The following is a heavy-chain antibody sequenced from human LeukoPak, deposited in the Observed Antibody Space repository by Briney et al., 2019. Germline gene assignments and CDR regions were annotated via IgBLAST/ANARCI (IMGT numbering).Heavy chain of an antibody. CDR2: INSDGSTT. CDR3: ANILPA. V-gene: IGHV3-74*01. J-gene: IGHJ5*02. D-gene: IGHD1/OR15-1a*01. Sequence: GGSLRLSCAASGFTFSSYWMHWVRQAPGKGLVWVSGINSDGSTTGYADSVKGRFTISRDNSKNTLYLQMNSLRAEDTAVYYCANILPAWGQGALVTVSS. CDR1: GFTFSSYW.